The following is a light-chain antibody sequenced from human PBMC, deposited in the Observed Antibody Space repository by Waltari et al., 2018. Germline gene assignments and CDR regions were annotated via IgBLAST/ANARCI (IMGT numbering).Light chain of an antibody. CDR3: QQYRNLWT. CDR2: KAS. CDR1: QSLSNW. J-gene: IGKJ1*01. V-gene: IGKV1-5*03. Sequence: DIQMTQSPSTLSASVGDRVTITCRASQSLSNWLAWYQQKPGKAPKVLIYKASTLESGVHSRFSGSGSGTEFTLTISSLQPDDFATYYCQQYRNLWTFGQGTKVEIK.